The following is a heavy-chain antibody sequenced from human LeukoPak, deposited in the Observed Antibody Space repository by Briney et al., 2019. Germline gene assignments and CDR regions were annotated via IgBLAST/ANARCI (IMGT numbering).Heavy chain of an antibody. Sequence: GGSLRLSCAASGFSFSSYALNWVRQAPGGGLEWVSVISGGGGSTYYADSVKGRFTISGDNSKNTLYLQMNSLRTEDTALYYCAKDLFGVVDYWGQGTLVTVSS. CDR2: ISGGGGST. V-gene: IGHV3-23*01. CDR3: AKDLFGVVDY. CDR1: GFSFSSYA. D-gene: IGHD3-3*01. J-gene: IGHJ4*02.